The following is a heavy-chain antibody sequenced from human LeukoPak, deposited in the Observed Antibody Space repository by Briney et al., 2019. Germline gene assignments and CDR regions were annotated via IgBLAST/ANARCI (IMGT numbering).Heavy chain of an antibody. CDR3: AREASSYMDV. J-gene: IGHJ6*03. V-gene: IGHV3-23*01. CDR1: GFTFSNYG. CDR2: ISGSGDST. D-gene: IGHD5/OR15-5a*01. Sequence: GGTLRLSCAASGFTFSNYGMSWVRQAPGKGLEWVSGISGSGDSTYYADSVKGRFTISRDNAKNSLYLQMNSLRAEDTAVYYCAREASSYMDVWGKGTTVTVSS.